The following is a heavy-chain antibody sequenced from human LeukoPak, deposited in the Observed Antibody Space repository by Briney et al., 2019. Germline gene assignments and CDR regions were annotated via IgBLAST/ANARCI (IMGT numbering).Heavy chain of an antibody. J-gene: IGHJ4*02. V-gene: IGHV3-30*02. CDR3: AKGHTGYSSGWHYFDY. CDR1: GFTFSSYG. Sequence: GGSLRLSCAASGFTFSSYGMHWVRQAPGKGLEWVAFIRYDGSNKYYADSVKGRFTISRDNSKNTLYLQMNSLRAEDTAVYYCAKGHTGYSSGWHYFDYWGQGTLVTVSS. D-gene: IGHD6-19*01. CDR2: IRYDGSNK.